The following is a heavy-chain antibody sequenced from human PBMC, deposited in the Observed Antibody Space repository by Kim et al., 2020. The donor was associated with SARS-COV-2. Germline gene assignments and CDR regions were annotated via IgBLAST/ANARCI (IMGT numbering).Heavy chain of an antibody. V-gene: IGHV3-49*03. Sequence: GGSLRLSCTASGFTFGDYAMSWFRQAPGKGLEWVGFIRSKAYGGTTEYAASVKGRFTISRDDSKSIAYLQMNSLKTEDTAVYYCTRAGIAAAGRLPYYYYGMDVWGQGTTVTVSS. CDR3: TRAGIAAAGRLPYYYYGMDV. CDR2: IRSKAYGGTT. CDR1: GFTFGDYA. D-gene: IGHD6-13*01. J-gene: IGHJ6*02.